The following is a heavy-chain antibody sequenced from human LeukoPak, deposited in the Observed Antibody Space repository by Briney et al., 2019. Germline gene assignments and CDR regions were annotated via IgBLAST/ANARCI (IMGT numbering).Heavy chain of an antibody. Sequence: GGSLRLSCAASGFTFSSYTMNWVRQAPGKGLEWVSSIGSSSTNTYYADSVKVRFTISRDNAKNSLYLQMNSLRAEDTAVYYCARVSRSNSLNFDYWGQGTLVTVSS. J-gene: IGHJ4*02. D-gene: IGHD4-23*01. CDR3: ARVSRSNSLNFDY. CDR1: GFTFSSYT. CDR2: IGSSSTNT. V-gene: IGHV3-21*01.